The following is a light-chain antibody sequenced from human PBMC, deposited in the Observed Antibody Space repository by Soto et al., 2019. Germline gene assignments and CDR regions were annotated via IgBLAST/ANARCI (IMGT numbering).Light chain of an antibody. CDR1: QSVSSSY. CDR2: GAS. J-gene: IGKJ1*01. Sequence: EIVWTPSPGTLSLSPVEIATLSCRASQSVSSSYLAWYQQKPGQAPRLLIYGASSRATGIPDRFSGSGSGTDFTLTISRLEPEDFAVYYCQEYGSSPRKCGQGSTVDIK. CDR3: QEYGSSPRK. V-gene: IGKV3-20*01.